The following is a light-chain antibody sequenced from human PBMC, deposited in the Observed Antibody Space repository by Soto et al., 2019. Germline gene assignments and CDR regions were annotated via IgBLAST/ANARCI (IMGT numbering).Light chain of an antibody. CDR1: QGIGDT. CDR3: HQYNPWPPHFT. CDR2: NAS. J-gene: IGKJ3*01. V-gene: IGKV3-15*01. Sequence: VMTHSQSTLSVSPGPGLTLSYRASQGIGDTLAWYQHKPGKTPRLLXYNASTRATGVPARFSGGGSVKEFSLNISSLQSDDLAVYYCHQYNPWPPHFTFAPGTKVDIK.